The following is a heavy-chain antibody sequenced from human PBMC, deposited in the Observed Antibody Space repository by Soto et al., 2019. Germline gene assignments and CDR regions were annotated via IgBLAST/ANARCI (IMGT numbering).Heavy chain of an antibody. J-gene: IGHJ4*02. CDR3: ASLEMATMQG. Sequence: EVQLVVSGGGLVQPGGSLRLSCATSGFTFSSYEMNWVRQGPGKGLEWVSYISSSDSAIYYADSVKGRFTISRDNAKNSLYLQMNSLRAEDTAVYYCASLEMATMQGWGQGTLVTVSS. V-gene: IGHV3-48*03. CDR2: ISSSDSAI. CDR1: GFTFSSYE. D-gene: IGHD3-3*01.